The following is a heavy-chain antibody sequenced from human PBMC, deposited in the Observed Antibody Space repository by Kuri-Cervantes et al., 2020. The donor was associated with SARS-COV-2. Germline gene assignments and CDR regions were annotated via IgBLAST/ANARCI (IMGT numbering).Heavy chain of an antibody. CDR1: GFTFSACG. CDR2: ISYDGGIQ. CDR3: AKDHGSGWLGDNNWFDP. J-gene: IGHJ5*02. Sequence: GESLKISCAASGFTFSACGMHWVRQAPGKGLEWVALISYDGGIQYYSDSVKGRFTISRDNAKNSLYLQMNSLRAEDTAVYYCAKDHGSGWLGDNNWFDPWGQGTLVTVSS. V-gene: IGHV3-30*18. D-gene: IGHD6-19*01.